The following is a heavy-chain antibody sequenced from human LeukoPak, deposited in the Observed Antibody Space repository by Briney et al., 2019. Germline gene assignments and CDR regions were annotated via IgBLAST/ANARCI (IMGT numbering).Heavy chain of an antibody. CDR1: EFTFSIYG. J-gene: IGHJ5*02. D-gene: IGHD4-11*01. Sequence: WGSLRLSCAVSEFTFSIYGMHWVRQAPGKGLEWVGVIWYDGSNKYYADSVRGRFTISRDNSKNTLYMQMNRLTAEDTTAYYCSRVGRETTLPRRPLVEYCFDPWGEGTLVTVS. CDR3: SRVGRETTLPRRPLVEYCFDP. CDR2: IWYDGSNK. V-gene: IGHV3-33*01.